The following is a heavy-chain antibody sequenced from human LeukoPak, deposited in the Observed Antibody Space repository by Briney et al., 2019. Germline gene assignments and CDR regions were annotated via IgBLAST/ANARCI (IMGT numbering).Heavy chain of an antibody. CDR1: GFTFSSYW. CDR3: ARDAMTTSDGYYYYYMDV. J-gene: IGHJ6*03. V-gene: IGHV3-7*01. CDR2: IKQDGSEK. Sequence: GGSLRLSCAASGFTFSSYWMSWVRQAPGKGLEWVANIKQDGSEKYYVDSVKGRFTISRDNAKNSLYLQMNSLRAEDTAVYYCARDAMTTSDGYYYYYMDVWGKGTTVTVSS. D-gene: IGHD4-11*01.